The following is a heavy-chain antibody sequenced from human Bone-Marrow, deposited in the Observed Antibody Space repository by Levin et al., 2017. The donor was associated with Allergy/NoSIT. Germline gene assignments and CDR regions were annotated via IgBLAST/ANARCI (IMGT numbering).Heavy chain of an antibody. D-gene: IGHD6-13*01. CDR1: GYSFTTYW. J-gene: IGHJ6*02. CDR3: ARASSSRDDYGMDV. V-gene: IGHV5-51*01. CDR2: IYPGDSDT. Sequence: GGSLRLSCKGSGYSFTTYWIGWVRQMPGKGLEWMGIIYPGDSDTRYSPSFQGQVTISADKSISTAYLQWSSLKASDTAMYYCARASSSRDDYGMDVWGQGTTVTVSS.